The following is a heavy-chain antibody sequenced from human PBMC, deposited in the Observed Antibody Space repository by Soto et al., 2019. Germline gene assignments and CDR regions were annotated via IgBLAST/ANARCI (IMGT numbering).Heavy chain of an antibody. CDR1: GGSISSDY. CDR2: IYYSGSI. J-gene: IGHJ5*02. V-gene: IGHV4-59*12. CDR3: ARVTDR. Sequence: SETLSLTCTVSGGSISSDYWSWIRQPPGKGLEWIGFIYYSGSINYNPSFESRVAISVDTSKNQFSLKLSSVTAADTAVYYCARVTDRWGQGTLVTVSS.